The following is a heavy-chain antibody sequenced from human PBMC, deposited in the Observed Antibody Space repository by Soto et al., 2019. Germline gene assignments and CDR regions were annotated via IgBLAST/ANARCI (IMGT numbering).Heavy chain of an antibody. V-gene: IGHV3-23*01. D-gene: IGHD2-2*01. J-gene: IGHJ4*02. CDR2: VSGSGGST. CDR1: GFIFSSYA. CDR3: AKLTVVPGASYNFDY. Sequence: GGSLRLSCAASGFIFSSYAMSWVRQSPGKGLEWVSTVSGSGGSTYYADSVKGRFTISRDNSQNTLYLQMNSLRADDTAVYYCAKLTVVPGASYNFDYWGQGTLVTVSS.